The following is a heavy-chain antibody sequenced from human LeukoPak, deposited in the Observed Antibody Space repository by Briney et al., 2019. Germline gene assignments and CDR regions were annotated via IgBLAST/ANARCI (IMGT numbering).Heavy chain of an antibody. CDR2: IKEDGSEK. V-gene: IGHV3-7*01. D-gene: IGHD5-18*01. CDR3: ARGLDDGYSYGLDY. CDR1: GFTFRSYW. J-gene: IGHJ4*02. Sequence: GGSLRLSCAASGFTFRSYWMSWVRQAPGKGLEWVATIKEDGSEKYYVDSVKGRFAISRDNAKNSLYLQMSSLRAEDTAVYYCARGLDDGYSYGLDYWGQGTLVTVSS.